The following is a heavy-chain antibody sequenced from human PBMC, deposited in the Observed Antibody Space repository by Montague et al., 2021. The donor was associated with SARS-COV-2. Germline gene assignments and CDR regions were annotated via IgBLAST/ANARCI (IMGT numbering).Heavy chain of an antibody. V-gene: IGHV4-34*01. J-gene: IGHJ4*02. CDR2: INHSGST. CDR1: GGSFSGYY. Sequence: SETLSLTCAVYGGSFSGYYWSWIRQPPGKGLEWIGEINHSGSTKYNPSLKSRVTISVDTSKNQFSLKLSSMTAADTAVYYCARGTKRVFTYYYDSSGYASDYWGQGTLVTVSS. D-gene: IGHD3-22*01. CDR3: ARGTKRVFTYYYDSSGYASDY.